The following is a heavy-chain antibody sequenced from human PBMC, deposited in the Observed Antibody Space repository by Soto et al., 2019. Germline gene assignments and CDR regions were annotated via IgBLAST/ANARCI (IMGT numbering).Heavy chain of an antibody. CDR3: ARSPPMGVGRDMDV. D-gene: IGHD3-16*01. Sequence: PSETLSLTCTVSGGSISSYYWSWIRQPPGKGLEWIGYIYYSGSTNYNPSLKSRVTISVDTSKNQFSLKLSSVTAADTAVYYCARSPPMGVGRDMDVWGKGTTVTVSS. V-gene: IGHV4-59*01. CDR1: GGSISSYY. CDR2: IYYSGST. J-gene: IGHJ6*03.